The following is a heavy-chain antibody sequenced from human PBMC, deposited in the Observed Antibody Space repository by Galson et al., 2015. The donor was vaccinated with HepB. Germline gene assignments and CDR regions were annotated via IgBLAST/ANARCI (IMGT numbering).Heavy chain of an antibody. V-gene: IGHV1-69*13. CDR1: GGTFSSYA. CDR2: IIPIFGTA. Sequence: SVKVSCKASGGTFSSYAISWVRQAPGQGLEWMGGIIPIFGTANYAQKFQGRVTITADESTSTAYMELSSLRSEDTAVYYCARGGSTQKYDFLEWFGDYYYYYMDVWGKGTTVTVSS. CDR3: ARGGSTQKYDFLEWFGDYYYYYMDV. J-gene: IGHJ6*03. D-gene: IGHD3-3*01.